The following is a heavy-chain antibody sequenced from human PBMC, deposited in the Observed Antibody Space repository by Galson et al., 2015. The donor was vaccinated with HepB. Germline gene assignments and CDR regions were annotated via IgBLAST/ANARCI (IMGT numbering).Heavy chain of an antibody. CDR2: IYYSGST. V-gene: IGHV4-39*01. J-gene: IGHJ3*02. D-gene: IGHD3-3*01. Sequence: SETLTLTCTVSGGSISSSSYYWGWIRQPPGKGLEWIGSIYYSGSTYYNPSLKSRVTISVDTSKNQFSLKLSSVTAADTAVYYCATSALRITIFGVVGESAFDIWGQGTMVTVSS. CDR3: ATSALRITIFGVVGESAFDI. CDR1: GGSISSSSYY.